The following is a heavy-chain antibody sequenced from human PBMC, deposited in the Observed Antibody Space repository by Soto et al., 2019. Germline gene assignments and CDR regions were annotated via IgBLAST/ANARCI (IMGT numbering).Heavy chain of an antibody. V-gene: IGHV4-4*07. D-gene: IGHD1-20*01. CDR3: ARDVASPGISGSWGALDI. CDR2: IFSTGST. J-gene: IGHJ3*02. Sequence: LSLTCTVSYGSINNYHWTWIRQPAGRGLEWIGRIFSTGSTAYNASLKSRVTMSVDRSKNQFSLRLTSMTAADTAVYYCARDVASPGISGSWGALDIWGRGTLVTVSS. CDR1: YGSINNYH.